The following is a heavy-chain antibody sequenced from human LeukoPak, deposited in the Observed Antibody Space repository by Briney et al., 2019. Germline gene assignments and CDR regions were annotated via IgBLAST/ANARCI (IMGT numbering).Heavy chain of an antibody. CDR2: IKKDGSQR. D-gene: IGHD6-6*01. CDR1: GFTFSDYW. V-gene: IGHV3-7*01. CDR3: ARRGGSSSRRSPIDY. Sequence: GGSLRLSCTASGFTFSDYWMTWVRQAPGKGPEWVANIKKDGSQRYYVDSVRGRFTISRDNAKNSLFLQMNGLRAEDTAVYYCARRGGSSSRRSPIDYWGQGTLVTVSS. J-gene: IGHJ4*02.